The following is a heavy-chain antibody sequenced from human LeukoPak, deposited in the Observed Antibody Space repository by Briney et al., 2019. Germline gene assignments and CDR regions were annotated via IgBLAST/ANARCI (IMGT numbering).Heavy chain of an antibody. Sequence: GRALRLSCAASGFTLSSYSMNWVRQAPGKGLEWVSYISSSSSTIYYADSVKGRFTISRDNAKNSLYLQMNSLRVEETAVYYCARGGSDYWGQGTLVTVSS. CDR2: ISSSSSTI. J-gene: IGHJ4*02. V-gene: IGHV3-48*04. CDR3: ARGGSDY. D-gene: IGHD2-15*01. CDR1: GFTLSSYS.